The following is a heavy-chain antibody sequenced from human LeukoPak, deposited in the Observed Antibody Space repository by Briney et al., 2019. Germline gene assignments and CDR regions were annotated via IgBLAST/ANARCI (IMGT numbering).Heavy chain of an antibody. D-gene: IGHD1-14*01. Sequence: GASVKVSCKVSGYTLTELSMHWVRQAPGKGLEWMGGFDPEDGETVYAQKLQGRVTMTEDTSTDTAYMELSSLRSEDTAVYYCATSRNSRWSRWDAFDIWGQGTMVTVSS. J-gene: IGHJ3*02. CDR1: GYTLTELS. CDR2: FDPEDGET. CDR3: ATSRNSRWSRWDAFDI. V-gene: IGHV1-24*01.